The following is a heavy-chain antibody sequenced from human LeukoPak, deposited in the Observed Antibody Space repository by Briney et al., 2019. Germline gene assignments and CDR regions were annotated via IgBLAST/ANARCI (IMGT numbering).Heavy chain of an antibody. D-gene: IGHD6-13*01. J-gene: IGHJ4*02. V-gene: IGHV3-30*04. Sequence: GGSLRLSCAASGFTFSSYAMHWVRQAPGKGLEWVAVISYDGSNKYYAGSVKGRFTISRDNAKNSLYLQMNSLRAEDTAVYYCARGVGYRSSWYYFDCWGQGTLVTVSS. CDR2: ISYDGSNK. CDR3: ARGVGYRSSWYYFDC. CDR1: GFTFSSYA.